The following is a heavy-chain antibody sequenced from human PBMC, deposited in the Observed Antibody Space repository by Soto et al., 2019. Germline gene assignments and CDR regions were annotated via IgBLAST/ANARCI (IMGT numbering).Heavy chain of an antibody. CDR2: INQDGSEK. CDR1: GFTSSGYW. D-gene: IGHD4-4*01. V-gene: IGHV3-7*01. Sequence: PXGSLLLSCAASGFTSSGYWMTWVRQAPGKGLEWVANINQDGSEKYYVDSVKGRFTISRDNAKDSLYLQMNSLRAEDTAIYYCARDYSNPRGRFDPWGQGTLVTVSS. CDR3: ARDYSNPRGRFDP. J-gene: IGHJ5*02.